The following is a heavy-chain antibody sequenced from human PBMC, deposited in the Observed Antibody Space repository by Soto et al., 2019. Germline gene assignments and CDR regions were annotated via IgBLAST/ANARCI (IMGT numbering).Heavy chain of an antibody. J-gene: IGHJ4*02. D-gene: IGHD5-18*01. V-gene: IGHV3-30*18. CDR3: AKDPFSEVGYSYGPFDY. Sequence: QVPLVESGGGVVQPGRSLRLSCAASGFTFSSYGMHWVRQAPGKGLEWVAVISYDGSNKYYADSVKGRFTISRDNSTNTLYLQMNSLRAEDTAVYYCAKDPFSEVGYSYGPFDYWGQGTLVTVSS. CDR1: GFTFSSYG. CDR2: ISYDGSNK.